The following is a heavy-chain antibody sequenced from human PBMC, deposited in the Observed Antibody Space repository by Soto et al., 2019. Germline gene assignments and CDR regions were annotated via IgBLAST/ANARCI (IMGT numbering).Heavy chain of an antibody. CDR1: GYTFTGYY. D-gene: IGHD6-6*01. CDR2: INPNSGGT. J-gene: IGHJ6*01. CDR3: AREGFRGSSGGDYYYYYGMDV. V-gene: IGHV1-2*02. Sequence: QVQLVQSGAEVKKPGASVKVSCKASGYTFTGYYMHWVRQAPGQGLEWMGWINPNSGGTNYAQKFQGRVTRTRDTAISTAYMELSRLRSDDTAVYCCAREGFRGSSGGDYYYYYGMDVW.